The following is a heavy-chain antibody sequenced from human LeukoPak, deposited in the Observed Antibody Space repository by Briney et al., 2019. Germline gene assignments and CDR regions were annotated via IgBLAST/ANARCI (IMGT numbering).Heavy chain of an antibody. CDR1: GYTFTGYY. J-gene: IGHJ3*02. V-gene: IGHV1-2*02. CDR3: ARVEGSGWYGGRAFDI. Sequence: ASVKGSCKASGYTFTGYYIHWVRQAPGQGLGGRGGINPNSGGTNYAQKFQGRVTMTRDTSISTAYMELSRLRSDDTAVYYCARVEGSGWYGGRAFDIWGQGTMVTVSS. CDR2: INPNSGGT. D-gene: IGHD6-19*01.